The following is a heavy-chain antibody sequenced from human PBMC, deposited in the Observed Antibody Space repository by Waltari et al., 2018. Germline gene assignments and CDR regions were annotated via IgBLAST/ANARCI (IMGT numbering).Heavy chain of an antibody. CDR3: ARDHRVVPAQN. CDR2: IKQDGSEK. V-gene: IGHV3-7*04. Sequence: EVQLVESGGGLVQPGGSLRLSCPASGFTFRSYWMTWVRQAPGKGLEWVANIKQDGSEKYYVDSVKGRFTISRDNAKNSLYLQMNSLRAEDTAVYYCARDHRVVPAQNWGQGTLVTVSS. J-gene: IGHJ4*02. D-gene: IGHD2-2*01. CDR1: GFTFRSYW.